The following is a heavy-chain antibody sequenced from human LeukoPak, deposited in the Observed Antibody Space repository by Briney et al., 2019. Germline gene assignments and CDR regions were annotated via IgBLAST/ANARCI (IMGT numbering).Heavy chain of an antibody. CDR3: ARVGSSGPLGGYYFDY. Sequence: PSETLSLTCTVSGGSISSYYWSWIRQPPGKGLEWIGYIYYSGSTNYNPSLKSRVTISVDTSKNQFSLKLSSVTAADTAVYYCARVGSSGPLGGYYFDYWGQGTLVTVSS. V-gene: IGHV4-59*01. CDR2: IYYSGST. J-gene: IGHJ4*02. CDR1: GGSISSYY. D-gene: IGHD6-19*01.